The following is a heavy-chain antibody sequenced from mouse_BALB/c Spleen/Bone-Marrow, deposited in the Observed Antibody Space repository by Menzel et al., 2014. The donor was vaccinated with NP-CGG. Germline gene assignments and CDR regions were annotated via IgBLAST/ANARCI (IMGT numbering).Heavy chain of an antibody. CDR2: INPESSTI. V-gene: IGHV4-1*02. D-gene: IGHD1-2*01. CDR3: ARLTYYGLSDY. Sequence: EVQLQQSGGGLVQPGGFLKLSCTASGFDFXRYWMSWVRQAPGKGLQWIGEINPESSTINYTPSLKDKFIISRDNAKNTLYLQMNKVRSEDTALYYCARLTYYGLSDYWGQGTTLTVSS. CDR1: GFDFXRYW. J-gene: IGHJ2*01.